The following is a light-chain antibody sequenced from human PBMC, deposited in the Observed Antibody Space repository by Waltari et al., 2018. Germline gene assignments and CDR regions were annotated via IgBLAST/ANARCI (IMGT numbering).Light chain of an antibody. CDR1: QSVSSN. J-gene: IGKJ3*01. Sequence: EIVMTQSPATLSVSPGERATLSFRASQSVSSNLAWYQQKPGQAPRLLIYGASTRATGIPARFSGSGSGTEFTLTISSLQAEDVAVYYCQQYYSTGTFGPGTKVDIK. CDR3: QQYYSTGT. CDR2: GAS. V-gene: IGKV3-15*01.